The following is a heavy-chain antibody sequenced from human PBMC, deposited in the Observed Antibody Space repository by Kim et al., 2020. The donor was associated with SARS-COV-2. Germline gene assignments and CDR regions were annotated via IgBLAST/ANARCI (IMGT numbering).Heavy chain of an antibody. CDR3: TRDFRPYDSSGFRWGYAFDI. CDR1: GFTFGDYA. J-gene: IGHJ3*02. D-gene: IGHD3-22*01. CDR2: IRNKAYGGTT. V-gene: IGHV3-49*04. Sequence: GGSLRLSCTASGFTFGDYAMSWVRQAPGKGLEWVGFIRNKAYGGTTEYAASVKGRFTISRDDSKSIAYLQMNSLKTEDTAVYYCTRDFRPYDSSGFRWGYAFDIWGQGTMVTVSS.